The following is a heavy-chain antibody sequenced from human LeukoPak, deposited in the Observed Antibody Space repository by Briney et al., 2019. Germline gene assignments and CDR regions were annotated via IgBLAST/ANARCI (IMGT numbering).Heavy chain of an antibody. CDR2: IWYYGSNK. CDR1: GFTSSSYG. V-gene: IGHV3-33*06. Sequence: PGGSLRLSCAASGFTSSSYGMNWVRQAAGKGLEGGAVIWYYGSNKYYAESVMGRFTTSSDNSKNTLYLQINSLRAEDTAEYYCAKGEAEDSSGADAFDIWGQGTMVTVSS. CDR3: AKGEAEDSSGADAFDI. J-gene: IGHJ3*02. D-gene: IGHD3-22*01.